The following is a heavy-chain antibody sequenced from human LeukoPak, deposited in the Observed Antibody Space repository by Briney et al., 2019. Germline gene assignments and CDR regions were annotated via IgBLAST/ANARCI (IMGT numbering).Heavy chain of an antibody. J-gene: IGHJ4*02. D-gene: IGHD1-26*01. CDR2: TYYRSKWYN. Sequence: QTLSLTCAISGDSVSSIAAAWNWIRRSPSRGLEWLGRTYYRSKWYNDYAVSVKSRITINPDTSKNQFSLQLNSVTPEDTAVYYCAREELLSVFDYWGQGTLVTVSS. CDR3: AREELLSVFDY. V-gene: IGHV6-1*01. CDR1: GDSVSSIAAA.